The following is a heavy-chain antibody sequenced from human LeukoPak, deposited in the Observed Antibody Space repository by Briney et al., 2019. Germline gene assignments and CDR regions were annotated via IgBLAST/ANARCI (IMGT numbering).Heavy chain of an antibody. CDR2: IKQDGSEK. CDR1: GFTFTIYW. J-gene: IGHJ4*02. Sequence: GGSLRVSCVASGFTFTIYWMSGVRQAPGKGLEWVANIKQDGSEKYYVDSVKGRFTISRDNAENSLYLQMNSLRGEDTAVYFCARAGYSSGWDYWGQGTLVTVSS. V-gene: IGHV3-7*01. D-gene: IGHD6-19*01. CDR3: ARAGYSSGWDY.